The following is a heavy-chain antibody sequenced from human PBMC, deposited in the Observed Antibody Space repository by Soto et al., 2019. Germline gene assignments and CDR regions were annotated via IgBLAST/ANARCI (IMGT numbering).Heavy chain of an antibody. CDR1: GGSISSYY. J-gene: IGHJ6*03. Sequence: SETLSLTCTVTGGSISSYYWSWIRQPPGKGLEWIGYIYYSGSTNYNPSLKSRVTISLDTSKNQFSPKLTSVTAADTAVYYCACGLIAVAGTSPYYYMDVWDKGTTVTVSS. CDR2: IYYSGST. D-gene: IGHD6-19*01. CDR3: ACGLIAVAGTSPYYYMDV. V-gene: IGHV4-59*01.